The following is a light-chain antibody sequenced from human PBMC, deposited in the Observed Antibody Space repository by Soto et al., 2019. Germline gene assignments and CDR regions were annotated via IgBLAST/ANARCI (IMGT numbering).Light chain of an antibody. V-gene: IGKV3-20*01. CDR2: GAS. CDR3: QQYGNSPIT. Sequence: EIVMTQSPATLSVSPGERATLSCRASESTNNYLAWYQQKPGQAPRLLIDGASTRATGIPDRFSGSGSGTDFTLTISRLEPEDFAVYYCQQYGNSPITFGQGTRLEIK. J-gene: IGKJ5*01. CDR1: ESTNNY.